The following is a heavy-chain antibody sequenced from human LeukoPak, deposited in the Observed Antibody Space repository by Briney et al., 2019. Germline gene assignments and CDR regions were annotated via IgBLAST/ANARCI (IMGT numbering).Heavy chain of an antibody. Sequence: GGSLRLSCATSGFNFGDYYMSWIRQAPGKGLEWIAYIGNTVMTIDYADSVKGRFTISRDNSKNTLYLQMNSLRAEDTAVYYCARGEMTTVVTIDYWGQGTLVTVSS. CDR1: GFNFGDYY. CDR3: ARGEMTTVVTIDY. V-gene: IGHV3-11*04. D-gene: IGHD4-23*01. J-gene: IGHJ4*02. CDR2: IGNTVMTI.